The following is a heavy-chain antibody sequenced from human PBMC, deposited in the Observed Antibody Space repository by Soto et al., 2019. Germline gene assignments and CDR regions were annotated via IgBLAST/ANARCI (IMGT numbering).Heavy chain of an antibody. CDR3: ARLEYSSSGNWFDP. CDR2: IHYSGST. V-gene: IGHV4-59*08. CDR1: NGSISNFY. J-gene: IGHJ5*02. Sequence: SETLSLTCTVSNGSISNFYWSWIRQPPAKGLEWIGYIHYSGSTRYNPSPKSRVTISVDTSKNQFSLRLNSVTAADTAVYYCARLEYSSSGNWFDPWGQGTQVTVS. D-gene: IGHD6-6*01.